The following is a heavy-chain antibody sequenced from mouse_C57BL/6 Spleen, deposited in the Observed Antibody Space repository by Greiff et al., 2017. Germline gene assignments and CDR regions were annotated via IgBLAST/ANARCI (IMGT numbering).Heavy chain of an antibody. D-gene: IGHD1-1*01. CDR3: AREGITTVVYFDY. CDR1: GYSITSGYY. CDR2: ISYDGSN. Sequence: EVKLMESGPGLVKPSQSLSLTCSVTGYSITSGYYWNWIRQFPGNKLEWMGYISYDGSNNYNPSLKNRISITRDTSKNQFFLKLNSVTTEDTATYYCAREGITTVVYFDYWGQGTTLTVSS. J-gene: IGHJ2*01. V-gene: IGHV3-6*01.